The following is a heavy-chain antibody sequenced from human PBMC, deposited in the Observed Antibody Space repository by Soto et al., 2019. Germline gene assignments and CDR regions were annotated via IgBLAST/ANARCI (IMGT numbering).Heavy chain of an antibody. CDR1: GFTFSSYA. J-gene: IGHJ3*02. CDR3: AEDSGSYPHDAFDI. Sequence: EVQLLESGGGLVQPGGSLRLSCAASGFTFSSYAMSWVRQAPGKGLEWVSAISGSGGSTYYADSVKGRFTISRDNSKNTLYSPMNRLGAGDTGVNYCAEDSGSYPHDAFDIWGQGTMVTVSS. CDR2: ISGSGGST. V-gene: IGHV3-23*01. D-gene: IGHD1-26*01.